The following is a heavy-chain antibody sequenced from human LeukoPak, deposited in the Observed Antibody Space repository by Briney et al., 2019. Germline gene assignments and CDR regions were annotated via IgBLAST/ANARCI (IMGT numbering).Heavy chain of an antibody. CDR3: ARGPSVIYDILTGYYYFDF. V-gene: IGHV4-34*01. Sequence: SETLSLTCAVSGGSFSGYFWTWIRQPPGKGLERIGEINHSGSTNYNPSLKSRVTISLDTSKNQFSLKLSSVTAADTAVYYCARGPSVIYDILTGYYYFDFWGQGTLVTVCS. CDR2: INHSGST. CDR1: GGSFSGYF. J-gene: IGHJ4*02. D-gene: IGHD3-9*01.